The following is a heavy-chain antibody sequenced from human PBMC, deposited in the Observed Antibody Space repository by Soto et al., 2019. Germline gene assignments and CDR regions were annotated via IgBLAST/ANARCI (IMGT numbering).Heavy chain of an antibody. J-gene: IGHJ3*02. CDR2: ISGTGGNR. CDR1: GFTFSSYA. Sequence: GGSLRLSCAASGFTFSSYAMSWVRQAPGKGLEWVSGISGTGGNRYYADSVKGRFTISRDNSKNTLYLQMNSLRAEDTAAYYGATRADYRSESPLGHDAFDIWGQGTMVTVSS. CDR3: ATRADYRSESPLGHDAFDI. V-gene: IGHV3-23*01. D-gene: IGHD3-10*01.